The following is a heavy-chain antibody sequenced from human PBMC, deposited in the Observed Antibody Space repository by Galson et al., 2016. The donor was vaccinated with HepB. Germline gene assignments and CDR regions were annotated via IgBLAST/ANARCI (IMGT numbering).Heavy chain of an antibody. Sequence: SVKVSCKASGFTFTRSAMQWVRQARGQRLEWIGWVVVGIGNTNYAQKFQERVTITGDMSISTAYMELSSLRSEDTAVYYCAADVVESEYYYGMDVWGQGTTVTVSS. J-gene: IGHJ6*02. V-gene: IGHV1-58*02. D-gene: IGHD2-15*01. CDR2: VVVGIGNT. CDR3: AADVVESEYYYGMDV. CDR1: GFTFTRSA.